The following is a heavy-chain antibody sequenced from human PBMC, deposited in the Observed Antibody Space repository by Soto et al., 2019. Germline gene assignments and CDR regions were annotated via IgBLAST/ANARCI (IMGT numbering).Heavy chain of an antibody. D-gene: IGHD3-10*01. V-gene: IGHV2-5*02. J-gene: IGHJ5*02. CDR1: GFSLTTHGVG. CDR2: IYWDDDK. Sequence: QITLKESGPTLVKPTQTLTLTCSFSGFSLTTHGVGVGWIRQPPGKALEWLAVIYWDDDKRYSPSLNTRLTITQXXSXNXXVLTMTNMDPVDTATYFCAHRRRWNTTWNSGWFDPWGQGTLVTVSS. CDR3: AHRRRWNTTWNSGWFDP.